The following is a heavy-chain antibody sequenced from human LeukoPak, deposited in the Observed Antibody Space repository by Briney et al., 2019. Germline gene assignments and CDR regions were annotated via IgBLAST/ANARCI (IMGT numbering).Heavy chain of an antibody. CDR1: GGSISSGDYY. J-gene: IGHJ5*02. CDR3: ARAPAMGFGTTRWFDP. D-gene: IGHD5-18*01. V-gene: IGHV4-30-4*01. Sequence: SETLSLTCTVSGGSISSGDYYWSWIRQPPGKGLEWIGCIYYSGSTYYNPSLKSRVTISVDTSKNQFSLKLSSVTAADTAVYYCARAPAMGFGTTRWFDPWGQGTLVTVSS. CDR2: IYYSGST.